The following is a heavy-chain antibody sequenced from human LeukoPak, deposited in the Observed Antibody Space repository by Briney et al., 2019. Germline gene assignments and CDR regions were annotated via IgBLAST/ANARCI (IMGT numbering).Heavy chain of an antibody. V-gene: IGHV3-53*01. CDR2: IYSGGST. J-gene: IGHJ4*02. D-gene: IGHD2-15*01. CDR3: TTDYCSGASCRSDH. Sequence: GGSLRLSCAASGFTVSSNHMSGVRRAPGKGLEWVSFIYSGGSTYYTDSVEGRFTISRENSKNTLYLQMNSLRAEDTAVYYCTTDYCSGASCRSDHWGQGTLVTVSS. CDR1: GFTVSSNH.